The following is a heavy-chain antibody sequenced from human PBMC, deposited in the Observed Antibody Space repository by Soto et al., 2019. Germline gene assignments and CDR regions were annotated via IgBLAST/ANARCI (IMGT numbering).Heavy chain of an antibody. V-gene: IGHV4-30-4*01. CDR2: IYYSGKT. CDR3: ARGESMIPSILTSRLEF. Sequence: QVQLRESGPGLVKPSQTLSLTCTVSGDTIYSDNYYWTWIRQPPGRGLALIAYIYYSGKTYYNPSLTSRTIISVDASRNQFSLRLTSVPAADTAIDFCARGESMIPSILTSRLEFWGQGILVNVSS. J-gene: IGHJ4*02. D-gene: IGHD3-3*01. CDR1: GDTIYSDNYY.